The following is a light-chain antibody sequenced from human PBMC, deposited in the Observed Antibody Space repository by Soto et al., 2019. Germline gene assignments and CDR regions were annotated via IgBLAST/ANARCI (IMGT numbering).Light chain of an antibody. V-gene: IGLV2-14*01. Sequence: QSVLTQPASVSGSPGQSITISCTGTSGDIGSYNRVSWYQQHPGKAPKLIIYEVTDRPSGVSNRFSGSKSGNTASLTISGLQAEDEAEYYCSSYTNINTRACVFGTGTKVNRP. CDR2: EVT. CDR1: SGDIGSYNR. J-gene: IGLJ1*01. CDR3: SSYTNINTRACV.